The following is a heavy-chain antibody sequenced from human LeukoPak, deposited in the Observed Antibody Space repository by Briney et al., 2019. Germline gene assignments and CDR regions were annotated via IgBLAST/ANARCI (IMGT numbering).Heavy chain of an antibody. J-gene: IGHJ6*02. CDR1: GFDFGRYT. Sequence: GGSLRLSCAASGFDFGRYTMHWVRQAPPKGPNRVSSISGGSPPYIYYGDSGKGRFTISRDNAMKSLYLQMNSLGFEDTAVYYCARDFKGASSWSGYSNFGMDVWGQGTTVIVSS. CDR3: ARDFKGASSWSGYSNFGMDV. CDR2: ISGGSPPYI. D-gene: IGHD3-3*01. V-gene: IGHV3-21*01.